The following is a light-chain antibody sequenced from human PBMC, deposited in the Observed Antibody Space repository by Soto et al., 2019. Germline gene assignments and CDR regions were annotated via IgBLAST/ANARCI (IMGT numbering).Light chain of an antibody. Sequence: DIQMTQSPSSLSASVGDRVTITCRASQDINNYLAWYQQKPGKVPKLLIYAASTFQSGVPSRFSGSGSGTDFTLTISSLQPEDVATYYCQRYNSAPWTFGQGTKVEIK. CDR2: AAS. CDR3: QRYNSAPWT. CDR1: QDINNY. V-gene: IGKV1-27*01. J-gene: IGKJ1*01.